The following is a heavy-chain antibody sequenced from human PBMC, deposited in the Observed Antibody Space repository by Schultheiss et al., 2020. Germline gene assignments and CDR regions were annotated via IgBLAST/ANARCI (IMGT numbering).Heavy chain of an antibody. CDR3: ARDSLGSSWRDLDY. D-gene: IGHD6-13*01. V-gene: IGHV4-61*02. CDR1: GGSISSGSYY. CDR2: IYTSGST. J-gene: IGHJ4*02. Sequence: SQTLSLTCTVSGGSISSGSYYWSWIRQPAGKGLEWIGRIYTSGSTNYNPSLKSRVTISVDTSKNQFSLKLSSVTAADTAVYYCARDSLGSSWRDLDYWGQGTLVTVSS.